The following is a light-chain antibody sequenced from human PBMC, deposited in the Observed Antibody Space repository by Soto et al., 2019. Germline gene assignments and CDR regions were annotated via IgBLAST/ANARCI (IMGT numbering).Light chain of an antibody. J-gene: IGKJ1*01. CDR1: QSVSGRY. CDR3: QQSFSTPPT. CDR2: DAS. Sequence: IVLSQSPGTLSLSPGERATLSCRASQSVSGRYLAWYQQKPGQAPRLLIYDASTRATGIPDRFSGSGSGTDFTLTISSLQPEDFASYYCQQSFSTPPTFGQG. V-gene: IGKV3-20*01.